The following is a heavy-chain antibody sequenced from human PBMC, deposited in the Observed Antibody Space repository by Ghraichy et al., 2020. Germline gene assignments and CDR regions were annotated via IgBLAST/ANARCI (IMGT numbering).Heavy chain of an antibody. CDR1: GDSISSSGYY. CDR2: MYYSGST. V-gene: IGHV4-39*01. Sequence: SETLSLTCTVSGDSISSSGYYWDWIRQPPGKGLEWIASMYYSGSTYYNPSLKSRVTKSIDTSKNQFSLNLNSVTAADTAVYYCARRVTTVTTTWFDPGGQGTLVTVSS. D-gene: IGHD4-17*01. J-gene: IGHJ5*02. CDR3: ARRVTTVTTTWFDP.